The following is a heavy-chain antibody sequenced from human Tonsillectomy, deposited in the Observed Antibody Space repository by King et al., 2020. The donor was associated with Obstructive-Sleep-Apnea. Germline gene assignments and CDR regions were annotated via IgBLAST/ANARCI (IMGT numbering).Heavy chain of an antibody. Sequence: QLQESGPGLVKPSQTLSLTCTVSGGSISSGDFYWSWIRQPPGKGLEWIGYISYSGSTYYNTSLKSRVTISVDTSKDQLSLELSSVTAADTGVYYCAGDHYYDPRWGQGTLVTVSS. D-gene: IGHD3-22*01. CDR2: ISYSGST. J-gene: IGHJ4*02. V-gene: IGHV4-30-4*01. CDR3: AGDHYYDPR. CDR1: GGSISSGDFY.